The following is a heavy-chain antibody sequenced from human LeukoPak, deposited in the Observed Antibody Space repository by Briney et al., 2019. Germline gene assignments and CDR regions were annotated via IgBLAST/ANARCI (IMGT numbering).Heavy chain of an antibody. Sequence: GGSLRLSCAASGFTFSSYWMHWVRQAPGKGLVWVSRINSDGSRTSYADSVKGRFTISRDNAKNSLYLQLNSLRAEDTAVYYCARSLVVGATYPYHWGQGTLVTVSS. CDR1: GFTFSSYW. CDR2: INSDGSRT. D-gene: IGHD1-26*01. CDR3: ARSLVVGATYPYH. J-gene: IGHJ5*02. V-gene: IGHV3-74*01.